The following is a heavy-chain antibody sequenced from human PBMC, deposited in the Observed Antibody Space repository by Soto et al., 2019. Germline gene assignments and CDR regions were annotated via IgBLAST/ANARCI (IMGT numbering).Heavy chain of an antibody. CDR1: GFTFSSYS. CDR3: AKITTSNYGPFDY. J-gene: IGHJ4*02. CDR2: IHSSSSTI. V-gene: IGHV3-48*02. Sequence: PGGSLRLSCAASGFTFSSYSMSWVRQAPGKGLQWVSYIHSSSSTIKYADSVKGRFTISRDNAKNSLYLQMNSLRDEDTAVYYCAKITTSNYGPFDYWGQGTLVTAPQ. D-gene: IGHD4-4*01.